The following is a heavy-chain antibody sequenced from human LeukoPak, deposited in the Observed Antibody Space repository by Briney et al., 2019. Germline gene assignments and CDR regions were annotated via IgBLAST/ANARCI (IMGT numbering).Heavy chain of an antibody. CDR1: GGSISSYY. D-gene: IGHD6-6*01. J-gene: IGHJ5*02. CDR3: ARGGGGAARYNWFDP. V-gene: IGHV4-59*01. CDR2: IYYSGST. Sequence: SETLSLTCTVSGGSISSYYWSWIRQPPGKGLEWIGYIYYSGSTNYNPSLKSRVTISVDTSKNQFSLKLSSVTAADTAVYYCARGGGGAARYNWFDPWGQGTLVTVSS.